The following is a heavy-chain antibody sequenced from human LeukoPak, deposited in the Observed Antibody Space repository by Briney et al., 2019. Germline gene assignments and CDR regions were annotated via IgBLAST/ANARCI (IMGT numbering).Heavy chain of an antibody. Sequence: SETLSLTCTVSGGSISSSSYYWGWIRQPPGKGLEWIGSIYYSGSTYYNPSLKSRVTISVDTSKNQFSLKLSSVTAADTAVYYCASGSYSLFDYWGQGTLVTVSS. CDR1: GGSISSSSYY. CDR3: ASGSYSLFDY. V-gene: IGHV4-39*07. D-gene: IGHD1-26*01. J-gene: IGHJ4*02. CDR2: IYYSGST.